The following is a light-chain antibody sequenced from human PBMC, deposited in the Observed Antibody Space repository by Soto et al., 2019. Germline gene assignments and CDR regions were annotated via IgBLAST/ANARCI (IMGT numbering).Light chain of an antibody. CDR2: GVS. CDR1: QSVGSN. Sequence: ERVTTQSPVTLSVSPGESVTLSCRASQSVGSNLAWYQQKVGQAPRLLIYGVSTRATGIPARFSGSGSGRQFTLTISSLQSEDSAVYYCQQYNNWPQTFGQGTKVEIK. J-gene: IGKJ1*01. CDR3: QQYNNWPQT. V-gene: IGKV3-15*01.